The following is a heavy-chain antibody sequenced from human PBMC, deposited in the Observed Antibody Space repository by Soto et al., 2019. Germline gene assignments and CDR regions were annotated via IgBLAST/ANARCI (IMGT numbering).Heavy chain of an antibody. CDR3: ARGNRDPQYCSENNDYYAAFAI. CDR1: GYTFSAYT. D-gene: IGHD3-22*01. J-gene: IGHJ3*02. Sequence: QVKLVQSGAEVKKPGASVKVSCTASGYTFSAYTIHWVRQAPGQGLEWMGWINAGKGNTKYSQKFRGRVTLTRGTSGNNAYKELSSLTSVDRAVYYGARGNRDPQYCSENNDYYAAFAIWGRGTMVAVSS. V-gene: IGHV1-3*01. CDR2: INAGKGNT.